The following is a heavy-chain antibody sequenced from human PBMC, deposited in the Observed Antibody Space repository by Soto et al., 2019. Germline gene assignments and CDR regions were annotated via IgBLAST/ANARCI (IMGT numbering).Heavy chain of an antibody. D-gene: IGHD3-3*01. CDR3: ARKNYDFWSGPFYYYYGMDV. J-gene: IGHJ6*02. V-gene: IGHV1-3*05. Sequence: QVQLVQSGAEEKKPGASVKVSCKASGYTFTSYAMHWVRQAPGQRLEWMGWINAGNGNTKYSQKFQGRVTITRDTSASTAYMELSSLRSEDTAVYYCARKNYDFWSGPFYYYYGMDVWGQGTTVTVSS. CDR2: INAGNGNT. CDR1: GYTFTSYA.